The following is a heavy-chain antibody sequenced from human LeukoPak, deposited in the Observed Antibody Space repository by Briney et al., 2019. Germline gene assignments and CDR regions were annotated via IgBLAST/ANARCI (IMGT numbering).Heavy chain of an antibody. J-gene: IGHJ4*02. CDR3: ARDGPATGYSTPRDYFDY. D-gene: IGHD6-13*01. CDR1: GGTFSSYA. V-gene: IGHV1-69*13. CDR2: IIPIFGTA. Sequence: ASVKVSCKASGGTFSSYAISWVRQAPGQGLEWMGGIIPIFGTANYAQKFQGRVTITADESTSTAYMELSSLRSEDTAVYYCARDGPATGYSTPRDYFDYWGQGTLVTVSS.